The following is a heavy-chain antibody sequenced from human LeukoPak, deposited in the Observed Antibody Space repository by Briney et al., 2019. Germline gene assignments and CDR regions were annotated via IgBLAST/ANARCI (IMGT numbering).Heavy chain of an antibody. CDR3: ARLGYWSGGTCSSGYFYGMDV. J-gene: IGHJ6*02. CDR2: IFVGVSDT. D-gene: IGHD2-15*01. CDR1: ANTFTNSW. V-gene: IGHV5-51*01. Sequence: GESLKISCKASANTFTNSWIGWVRQMPGKGLEWMGIIFVGVSDTTYSPSFQGQVTISADRSIITAYLQWNSQKASDTAMYFCARLGYWSGGTCSSGYFYGMDVWGQGTTVTVSS.